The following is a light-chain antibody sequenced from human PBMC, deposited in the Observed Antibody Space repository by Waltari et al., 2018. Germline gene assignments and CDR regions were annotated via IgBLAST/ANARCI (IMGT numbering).Light chain of an antibody. CDR3: NSRDSSGHPFV. Sequence: SSELTQDPAVSVALGQTVRITCQGASPSGYYANWYHQKPGQAPLLVMYGKNNRPSGIPDRFSGSYSGDTASLTITGAQAEDEADYYCNSRDSSGHPFVFGTGTKVTVL. J-gene: IGLJ1*01. V-gene: IGLV3-19*01. CDR1: SPSGYY. CDR2: GKN.